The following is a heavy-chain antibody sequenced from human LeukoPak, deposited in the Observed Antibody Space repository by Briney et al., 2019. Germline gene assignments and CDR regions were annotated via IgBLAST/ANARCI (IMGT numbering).Heavy chain of an antibody. D-gene: IGHD6-13*01. CDR1: GFTFSSYW. J-gene: IGHJ3*02. CDR2: IKQDGSEK. V-gene: IGHV3-7*01. Sequence: GGSLRLSCAASGFTFSSYWMSWVRQAPGKGLEWVANIKQDGSEKYYVDSVKGRFTISRDNAKSSLYLQMNSLRAEDTAVYYCAREAPLYSSSAFDIWGQGTMVTVSS. CDR3: AREAPLYSSSAFDI.